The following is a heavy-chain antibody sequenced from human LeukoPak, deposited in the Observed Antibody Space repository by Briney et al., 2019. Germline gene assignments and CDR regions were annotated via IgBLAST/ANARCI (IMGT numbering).Heavy chain of an antibody. CDR3: ARDGSTVTPSVFDY. D-gene: IGHD4-17*01. CDR2: IYYSGST. J-gene: IGHJ4*02. CDR1: GGSISSYY. V-gene: IGHV4-59*12. Sequence: SETLSLTCTVSGGSISSYYWSWIRQPPGKGLEWIGYIYYSGSTNYNPSLKSRVTISVDTSKNQFSLKLSSVTAADTAVYYCARDGSTVTPSVFDYWGQGTLVTVSS.